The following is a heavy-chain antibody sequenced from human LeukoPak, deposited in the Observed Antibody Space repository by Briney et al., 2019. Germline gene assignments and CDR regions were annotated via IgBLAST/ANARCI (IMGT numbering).Heavy chain of an antibody. CDR1: GGTFSSYA. Sequence: GSSVKVSCKASGGTFSSYAISWVRQAPGQGLEWMGGIIPIFGTANYAQKFQGRVTITADESTSTAYMELSSLRSEDTAVYYCARPRSRQWLSPDYGMDVWGQGTTVTVSS. J-gene: IGHJ6*02. CDR2: IIPIFGTA. CDR3: ARPRSRQWLSPDYGMDV. D-gene: IGHD6-19*01. V-gene: IGHV1-69*01.